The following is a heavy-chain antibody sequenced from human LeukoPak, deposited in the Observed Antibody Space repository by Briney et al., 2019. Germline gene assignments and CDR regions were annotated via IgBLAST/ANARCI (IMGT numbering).Heavy chain of an antibody. J-gene: IGHJ5*02. Sequence: GESLRLSWAASGFTFRSYAMSWVRQAPKKRLEWVSGISGSGGSTYYADSVKGRFTVSRDNSKNTLYLQMNSLRAEDTALYYCATTKNKWELPAWGQGTLVTVSS. CDR3: ATTKNKWELPA. CDR1: GFTFRSYA. V-gene: IGHV3-23*01. CDR2: ISGSGGST. D-gene: IGHD1-26*01.